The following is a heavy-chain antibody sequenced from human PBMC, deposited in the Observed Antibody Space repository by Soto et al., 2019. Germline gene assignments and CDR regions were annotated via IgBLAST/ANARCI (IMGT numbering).Heavy chain of an antibody. CDR1: DDSTSSYK. CDR2: IDSNGGT. D-gene: IGHD3-10*01. Sequence: QVQLQESGPGLVKPSETLSLTCTVSDDSTSSYKWSWIRQPPGRRLEWIGYIDSNGGTSYNPSLQSLVTISVDTSTKKFSLKLSSVTAADTAVYYCVRQGFGRLHGLVDVWGQGTTVTVSS. J-gene: IGHJ6*02. CDR3: VRQGFGRLHGLVDV. V-gene: IGHV4-59*08.